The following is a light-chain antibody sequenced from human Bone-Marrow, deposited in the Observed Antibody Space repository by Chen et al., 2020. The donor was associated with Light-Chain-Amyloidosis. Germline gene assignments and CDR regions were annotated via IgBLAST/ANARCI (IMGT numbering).Light chain of an antibody. V-gene: IGKV3D-15*01. CDR3: KQYRSWPPTLT. Sequence: EIVMSQSPATLSESPGESATLSCRASQSVCSNLAWYQHKPGLTRRLLIHGPSIMATGIPARFSGSGSGTELTITISSLQSEDFAVYYCKQYRSWPPTLTVGGGTKVEIK. CDR1: QSVCSN. J-gene: IGKJ4*01. CDR2: GPS.